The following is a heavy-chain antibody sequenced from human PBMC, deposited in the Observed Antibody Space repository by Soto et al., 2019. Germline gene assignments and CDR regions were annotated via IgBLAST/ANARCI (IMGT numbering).Heavy chain of an antibody. D-gene: IGHD1-26*01. Sequence: EVQLVESGGGLVQPGGSLRLSCAASGFTFSAHYMDWVRQAPGKGLEWVGRIKNKANSYTTEYAASVEGRLTISKEDSQNSLYLQMNRLKTEDTAVYYCARGSLVGASGVRYFDYWGQGSQVAVSS. V-gene: IGHV3-72*01. CDR3: ARGSLVGASGVRYFDY. J-gene: IGHJ4*02. CDR1: GFTFSAHY. CDR2: IKNKANSYTT.